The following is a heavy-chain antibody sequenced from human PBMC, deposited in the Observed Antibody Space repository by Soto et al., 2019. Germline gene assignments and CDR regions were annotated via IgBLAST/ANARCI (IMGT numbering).Heavy chain of an antibody. J-gene: IGHJ5*02. CDR1: GYTHTSYG. CDR3: ARGNGSGSYLLHWFDP. CDR2: ISAYNGNT. D-gene: IGHD3-10*01. Sequence: ASVKVSCKASGYTHTSYGISWVRQAPGQGLEWMGWISAYNGNTNYAQKLQGRVTMTTDTSTSTAYMELRSLRSDDTAVYYCARGNGSGSYLLHWFDPWGQGTLVTVSS. V-gene: IGHV1-18*01.